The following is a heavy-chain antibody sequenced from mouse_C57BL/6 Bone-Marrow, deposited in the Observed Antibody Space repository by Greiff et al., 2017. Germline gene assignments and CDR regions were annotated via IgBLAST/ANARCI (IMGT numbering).Heavy chain of an antibody. D-gene: IGHD2-4*01. J-gene: IGHJ3*01. CDR1: GFNIKDDY. CDR3: TTGGMGDYDAGFAY. V-gene: IGHV14-4*01. CDR2: IDPENGDT. Sequence: EVQLQQSGAELVRPGASVKLSCTASGFNIKDDYMHWVKQRPEQGLEWIGWIDPENGDTEYASKFQGKATITADTSSNTAYLQLSSRTSEDTAVYYCTTGGMGDYDAGFAYWGQGTLVTVSA.